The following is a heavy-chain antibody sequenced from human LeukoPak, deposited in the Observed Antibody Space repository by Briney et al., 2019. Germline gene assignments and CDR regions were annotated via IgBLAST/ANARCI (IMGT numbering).Heavy chain of an antibody. J-gene: IGHJ4*02. D-gene: IGHD5-18*01. CDR1: GGSFSGYY. CDR3: ARGRAANPDTAMVLDY. CDR2: INHSGST. Sequence: KPSETLSLTCAVYGGSFSGYYWSWIRQPPGKGLEWVGEINHSGSTNYNPSLKRRVTISVDTSKNQFSLKLSSVTAADTAVYYCARGRAANPDTAMVLDYWGQGTLVTVSS. V-gene: IGHV4-34*01.